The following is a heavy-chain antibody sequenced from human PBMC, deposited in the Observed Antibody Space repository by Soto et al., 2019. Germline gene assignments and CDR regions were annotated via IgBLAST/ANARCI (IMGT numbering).Heavy chain of an antibody. V-gene: IGHV1-8*01. CDR1: GYTFTSYD. D-gene: IGHD2-15*01. Sequence: ASVKVSCKASGYTFTSYDSNWVRQATGQGHEWMGWMNPNSGSTGYAQKFQGGVTMTRNTSISTAYMELSSLRSEDTAVYYCARQAATVIYYYYYYMDVWGKGTTVTVSS. CDR3: ARQAATVIYYYYYYMDV. J-gene: IGHJ6*03. CDR2: MNPNSGST.